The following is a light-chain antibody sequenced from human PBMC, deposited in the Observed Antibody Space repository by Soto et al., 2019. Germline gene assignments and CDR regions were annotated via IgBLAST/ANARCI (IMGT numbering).Light chain of an antibody. J-gene: IGKJ4*01. V-gene: IGKV3-20*01. CDR3: QQYGSSPLT. CDR1: QSVSSSY. Sequence: EMVLTQSPGTLSLSPGERATLSCRASQSVSSSYLAWYQQKPGQAPRLLIHGASSRATGIPDRFSGSGSGTDFTLTISRLEPEDFAVYYCQQYGSSPLTFGGGTKVEIK. CDR2: GAS.